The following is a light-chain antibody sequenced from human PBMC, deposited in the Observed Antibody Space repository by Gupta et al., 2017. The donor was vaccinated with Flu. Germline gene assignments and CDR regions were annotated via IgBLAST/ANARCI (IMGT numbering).Light chain of an antibody. V-gene: IGLV3-21*03. CDR1: NIGSKT. CDR3: QVWDSSSEHQV. J-gene: IGLJ2*01. Sequence: SYVLTQPPSVAVAPVKTARITCGGNNIGSKTVHWYQQKPGQAPVLVVYDDSDRPSGIPERLSGSNSGNTATLTITRVEDGDEADYYCQVWDSSSEHQVFGGGTKLTVL. CDR2: DDS.